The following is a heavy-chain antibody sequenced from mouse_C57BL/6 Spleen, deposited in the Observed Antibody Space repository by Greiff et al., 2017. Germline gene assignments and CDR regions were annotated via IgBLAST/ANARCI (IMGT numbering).Heavy chain of an antibody. Sequence: VQLQQSGPVLVKPGASVKMSCKASGYTFTDYYMNWVKQSHGKSLEWIGVINPYNGGTSYNQKFKGKATLTVYKSSSTAYMELNSLTSEDSAVYYCAAAIYYGNYGAMDYWGQGTSGTVSS. CDR1: GYTFTDYY. V-gene: IGHV1-19*01. CDR2: INPYNGGT. J-gene: IGHJ4*01. D-gene: IGHD2-1*01. CDR3: AAAIYYGNYGAMDY.